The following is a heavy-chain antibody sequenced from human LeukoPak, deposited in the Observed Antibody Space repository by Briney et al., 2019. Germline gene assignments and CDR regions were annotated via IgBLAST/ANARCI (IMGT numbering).Heavy chain of an antibody. CDR1: GYTFTSYG. Sequence: WASVKVSCKGSGYTFTSYGISWVRQAPGQGLEWMGWISAYNGNTNYAQKLQGRVTMTTDTSTSTAYMELRSLRSDDTAVYYCARDELWFGGLLPQYYYYYGMDVWGQGTTVTVSS. J-gene: IGHJ6*02. CDR2: ISAYNGNT. D-gene: IGHD3-10*01. V-gene: IGHV1-18*01. CDR3: ARDELWFGGLLPQYYYYYGMDV.